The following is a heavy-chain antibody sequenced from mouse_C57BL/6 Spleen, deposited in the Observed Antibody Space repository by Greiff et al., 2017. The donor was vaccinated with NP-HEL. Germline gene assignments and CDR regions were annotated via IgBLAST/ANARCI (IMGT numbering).Heavy chain of an antibody. D-gene: IGHD1-1*01. V-gene: IGHV1-82*01. CDR1: GYAFSSSW. CDR3: ARQSPSYYGPPWVDV. J-gene: IGHJ1*03. Sequence: VKLMESGPELVKPGASVKISCKASGYAFSSSWMNWVKQRPGKGLEWIGRIYPGDGDTNYNGKFKGKATLTADKSSSTAYMQLSSLTSEDSAVYFCARQSPSYYGPPWVDVWGTGTTVTVSS. CDR2: IYPGDGDT.